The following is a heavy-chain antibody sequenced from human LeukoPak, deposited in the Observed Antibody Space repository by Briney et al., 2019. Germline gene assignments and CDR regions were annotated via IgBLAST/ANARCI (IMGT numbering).Heavy chain of an antibody. D-gene: IGHD5-24*01. J-gene: IGHJ6*02. Sequence: GGSLRLSCAASGFTFSSYEMTWVRQAPGQGLEWVSNISSSDTTIHYADSVKGRFTISRDNARNSLYLQMNSLRAEDTAVYYCARSRRDNYYYYYGMDVWGQGTTVTVSS. CDR2: ISSSDTTI. CDR3: ARSRRDNYYYYYGMDV. V-gene: IGHV3-48*03. CDR1: GFTFSSYE.